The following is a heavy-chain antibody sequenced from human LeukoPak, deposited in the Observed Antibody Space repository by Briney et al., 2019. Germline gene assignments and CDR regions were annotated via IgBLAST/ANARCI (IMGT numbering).Heavy chain of an antibody. J-gene: IGHJ4*02. CDR1: GFTFSSYG. CDR3: ARERLDIVDDY. CDR2: IWYDGSNK. D-gene: IGHD5-12*01. Sequence: PGRSLRLSCAASGFTFSSYGMHWVRQAPGKGLEWVAVIWYDGSNKYYADSVKGRFTIARDNSKNMLYLQMSSLRAEDTAVYYCARERLDIVDDYWGQGTLVTVSS. V-gene: IGHV3-33*01.